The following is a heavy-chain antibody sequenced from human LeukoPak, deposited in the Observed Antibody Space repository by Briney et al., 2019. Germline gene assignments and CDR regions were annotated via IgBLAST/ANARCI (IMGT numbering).Heavy chain of an antibody. V-gene: IGHV4-30-4*08. CDR1: GGSISRGDYY. Sequence: SQTLSLTCTVSGGSISRGDYYWSWIRQPPGKGLEGIGYIYYSGSTYYNPSLKSRVTISVDTSKNQFSLKLSSVTAADTAVYYCARSSYYAPLDYWGQGTLVTVSS. CDR3: ARSSYYAPLDY. CDR2: IYYSGST. D-gene: IGHD2/OR15-2a*01. J-gene: IGHJ4*02.